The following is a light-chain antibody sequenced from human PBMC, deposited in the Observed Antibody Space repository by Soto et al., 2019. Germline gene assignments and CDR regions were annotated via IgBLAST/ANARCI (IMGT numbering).Light chain of an antibody. CDR2: DAS. CDR1: QSVGSD. CDR3: QQGVT. Sequence: LSCRASQSVGSDLAWYQQKPGQXPRLVTYDASNRDTGIPARFSGSGSGTDFTLTISSLEPEDFAVYYCQQGVTFGQGTRLEI. V-gene: IGKV3-11*01. J-gene: IGKJ5*01.